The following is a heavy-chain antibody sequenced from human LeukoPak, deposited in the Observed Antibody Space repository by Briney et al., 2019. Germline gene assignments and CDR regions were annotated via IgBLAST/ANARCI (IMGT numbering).Heavy chain of an antibody. D-gene: IGHD6-19*01. J-gene: IGHJ4*02. Sequence: SETLSLTCTVSGVSMNYYFWNWIRQHAGEGLQWIGRIHSSGTTNYNPSLKSRVTMSIDMSKNQFSLKLSSVTAADTAVYYCARGPSIAVAGIPPYFDYWGQGTLVTVSS. CDR1: GVSMNYYF. V-gene: IGHV4-4*07. CDR2: IHSSGTT. CDR3: ARGPSIAVAGIPPYFDY.